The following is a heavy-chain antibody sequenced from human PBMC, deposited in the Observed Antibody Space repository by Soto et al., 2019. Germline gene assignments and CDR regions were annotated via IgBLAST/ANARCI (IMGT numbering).Heavy chain of an antibody. CDR3: ARGEGSYDSSGYYPPWGFDP. J-gene: IGHJ5*02. CDR1: GGSISSYY. V-gene: IGHV4-59*01. CDR2: IYYSGST. D-gene: IGHD3-22*01. Sequence: ASETLSLTCTVSGGSISSYYWSWIRQPPGKGLEWIGYIYYSGSTNYNPSLKSRVTISVDTSKNQFSLKLSSVTAADTAVYYCARGEGSYDSSGYYPPWGFDPWGQGTLVTVSS.